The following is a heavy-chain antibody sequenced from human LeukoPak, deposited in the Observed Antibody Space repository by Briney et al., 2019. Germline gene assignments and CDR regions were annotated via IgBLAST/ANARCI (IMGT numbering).Heavy chain of an antibody. CDR1: GGSISTRTYY. Sequence: SETLSLTCTVSGGSISTRTYYWGWIRQPPGKGLEWIGTIHYSGSTYFSPSLKSRVSISVDTSKDQFSLNLSSVTAADTAVYYSALRAREHRDISPDNWFDPWGQGTLVTVSS. CDR3: ALRAREHRDISPDNWFDP. D-gene: IGHD1/OR15-1a*01. V-gene: IGHV4-39*01. J-gene: IGHJ5*02. CDR2: IHYSGST.